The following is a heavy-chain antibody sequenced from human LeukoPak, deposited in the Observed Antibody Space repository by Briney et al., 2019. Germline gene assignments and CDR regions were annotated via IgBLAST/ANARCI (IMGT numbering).Heavy chain of an antibody. CDR1: GYTFTSYG. CDR3: ARDARVVQSPRPQYYFDY. Sequence: ASVKVSCKASGYTFTSYGISWGRQAPGQGLEWMGWISAYNGNTNYAQKLQGRVTMTTDTSTTTAYMELRSLRSDAPAVYSCARDARVVQSPRPQYYFDYWGQGTLVTVSS. D-gene: IGHD2-15*01. CDR2: ISAYNGNT. J-gene: IGHJ4*02. V-gene: IGHV1-18*01.